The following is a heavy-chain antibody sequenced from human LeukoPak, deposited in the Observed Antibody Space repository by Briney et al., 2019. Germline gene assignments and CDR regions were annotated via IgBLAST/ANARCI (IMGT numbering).Heavy chain of an antibody. D-gene: IGHD3-22*01. V-gene: IGHV1-18*01. CDR3: ARDTISHYYDSTGYFSY. CDR2: ISAYNGNT. CDR1: GYTFTSDG. J-gene: IGHJ4*02. Sequence: GASVKVSCKASGYTFTSDGINWVRQAPGQGLEWMGWISAYNGNTNYAQKLQGRVTMTTDTSTSTVYMELRSLRSDDTAVYYCARDTISHYYDSTGYFSYWGQGTLVTVSS.